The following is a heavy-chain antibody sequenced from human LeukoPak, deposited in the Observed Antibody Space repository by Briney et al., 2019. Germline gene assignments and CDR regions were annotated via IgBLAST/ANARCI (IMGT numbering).Heavy chain of an antibody. D-gene: IGHD2-2*01. Sequence: SETLSLTCTVSGGSISSSSYYWGWIRQPPGKGLEWIGSIYYSGSTYYNPSLKSRVTISVDTPKNQFSLKLSSVTAADTAVYYCARDLIVVVPAAIEDVPQIWGQGTMVTVSS. J-gene: IGHJ3*02. CDR2: IYYSGST. CDR3: ARDLIVVVPAAIEDVPQI. V-gene: IGHV4-39*01. CDR1: GGSISSSSYY.